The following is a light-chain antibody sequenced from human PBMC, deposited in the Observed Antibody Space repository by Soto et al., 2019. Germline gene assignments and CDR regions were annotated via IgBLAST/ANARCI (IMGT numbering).Light chain of an antibody. CDR2: EVI. CDR1: SSDVGSFKY. J-gene: IGLJ2*01. V-gene: IGLV2-8*01. CDR3: SLYTDINNLEVV. Sequence: QPALTQPPSASGSPGQSVTISCTGTSSDVGSFKYVSWYQQHPGKAPKLIIYEVIKRPSGVPDRFSGSKSGNTASLTVSVLQTEDEADYYCSLYTDINNLEVVFGGGTKLTVL.